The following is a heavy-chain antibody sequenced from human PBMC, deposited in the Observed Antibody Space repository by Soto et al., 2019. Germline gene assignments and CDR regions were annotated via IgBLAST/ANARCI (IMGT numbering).Heavy chain of an antibody. D-gene: IGHD3-3*02. Sequence: SETLSLTGTVSGGAISSGGYYWSWIRQHPGKGLEGIGYIYYSGSTYYNPSLKSRVTISVDTSKNQVSLKLSSVTAADTAVYYCARFSPALITRGTYYYYYMDVWGKGTTVTVSS. CDR3: ARFSPALITRGTYYYYYMDV. CDR1: GGAISSGGYY. CDR2: IYYSGST. J-gene: IGHJ6*03. V-gene: IGHV4-31*03.